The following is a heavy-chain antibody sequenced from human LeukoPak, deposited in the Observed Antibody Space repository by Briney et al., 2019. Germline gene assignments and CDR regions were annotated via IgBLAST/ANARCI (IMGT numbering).Heavy chain of an antibody. CDR1: SYSISSGYY. V-gene: IGHV4-38-2*01. Sequence: SETLSLTCAVSSYSISSGYYWDWIRQPPGKGLEWIGTIFHSGRAYYNPSLKSRVTISLDTSKNQFSLTLSSVTAADTAVYYCARHWSSWGYFDYWGQGTLVTVSS. CDR3: ARHWSSWGYFDY. CDR2: IFHSGRA. D-gene: IGHD6-13*01. J-gene: IGHJ4*02.